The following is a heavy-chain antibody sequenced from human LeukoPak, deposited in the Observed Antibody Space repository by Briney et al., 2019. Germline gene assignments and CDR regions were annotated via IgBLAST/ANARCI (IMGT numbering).Heavy chain of an antibody. CDR2: IIPIFGTA. V-gene: IGHV1-69*05. CDR1: GGTFSSYA. Sequence: GASVKVSCKASGGTFSSYAISWVRQAPGQGLEWMGGIIPIFGTANYAQKLQGRVTMTTDTSTSTAYMELRSLRSDDTAVYYCARDQAPRLRGANWFDPWGQGTLVTVSS. J-gene: IGHJ5*02. D-gene: IGHD4-17*01. CDR3: ARDQAPRLRGANWFDP.